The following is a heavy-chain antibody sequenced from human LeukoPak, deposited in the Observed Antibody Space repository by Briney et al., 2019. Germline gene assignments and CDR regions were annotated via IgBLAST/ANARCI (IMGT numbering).Heavy chain of an antibody. CDR1: GYSISSGYY. CDR3: ARHSWPGYSSGWIHPYYFDY. V-gene: IGHV4-38-2*01. Sequence: SETLSLTCAVSGYSISSGYYWGWIRQPPGKGLEWIGSIYHSGSTYYNPSLKSRVTISVDTSKNQFSLKLSSVTAADTAVYYCARHSWPGYSSGWIHPYYFDYRGQGTLVTVSS. CDR2: IYHSGST. J-gene: IGHJ4*02. D-gene: IGHD6-19*01.